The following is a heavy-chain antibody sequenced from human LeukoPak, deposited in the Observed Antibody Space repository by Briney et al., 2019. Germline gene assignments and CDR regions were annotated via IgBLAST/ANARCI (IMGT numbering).Heavy chain of an antibody. D-gene: IGHD5-18*01. V-gene: IGHV6-1*01. J-gene: IGHJ3*02. CDR2: TYYRSKWYN. Sequence: SQTLSLTCAISGDSVSSNSAAWNWIRQSPSSGLEWLGRTYYRSKWYNDYAVSVKSRITINPDTSKNQFSLQLNSVTPEDTAVYYCAREVQLWLRAYDAFDIWGQGTMVTVSS. CDR1: GDSVSSNSAA. CDR3: AREVQLWLRAYDAFDI.